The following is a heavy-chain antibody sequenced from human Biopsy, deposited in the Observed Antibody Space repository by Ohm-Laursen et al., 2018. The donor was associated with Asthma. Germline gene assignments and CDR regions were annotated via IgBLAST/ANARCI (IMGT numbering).Heavy chain of an antibody. V-gene: IGHV1-69*01. J-gene: IGHJ4*02. Sequence: SSVKVSCKTSGDIFSSFPFSWVRQAPGQGLEWMGGINPLLGSTNYAPRLQGRVTLTADESSSTVYMELSSLTSDDTAVYYCARRNQWLSLSLDFWGQGTLVTVSS. CDR3: ARRNQWLSLSLDF. CDR1: GDIFSSFP. CDR2: INPLLGST. D-gene: IGHD5-12*01.